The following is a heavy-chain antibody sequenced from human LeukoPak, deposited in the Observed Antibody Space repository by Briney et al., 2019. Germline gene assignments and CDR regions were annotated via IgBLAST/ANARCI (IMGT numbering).Heavy chain of an antibody. CDR3: ARESRPYSGSNYYFDY. Sequence: ASVKVSCKASGGTFSSFAISWVRQAPGQGLEWIGGIIPIFGTTNYAQKFQGRVTVTADESTSTAYMELRSLRFEDTAVYYCARESRPYSGSNYYFDYWGQGTLVTVSS. CDR1: GGTFSSFA. CDR2: IIPIFGTT. D-gene: IGHD1-26*01. J-gene: IGHJ4*02. V-gene: IGHV1-69*13.